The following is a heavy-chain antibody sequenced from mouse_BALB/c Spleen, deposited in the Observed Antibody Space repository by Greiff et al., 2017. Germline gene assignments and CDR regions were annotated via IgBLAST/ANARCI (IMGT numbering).Heavy chain of an antibody. CDR3: ARPQLGPSWCAY. CDR1: GYTFTSYW. D-gene: IGHD3-1*01. CDR2: INPSTGYT. J-gene: IGHJ3*01. Sequence: VQLQESGAELAKPGASVKMSCKASGYTFTSYWMHWVKQRPGQGLEWIGYINPSTGYTEYNQKFKDKATLTADKSSSTAYMQLSSLTSEDSAVYYCARPQLGPSWCAYWGQGTLVTVSA. V-gene: IGHV1-7*01.